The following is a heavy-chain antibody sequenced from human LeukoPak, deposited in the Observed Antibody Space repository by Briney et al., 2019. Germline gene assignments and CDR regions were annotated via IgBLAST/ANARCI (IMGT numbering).Heavy chain of an antibody. CDR3: ITVGTYYDILTGYPVKY. CDR1: GFTFSSYA. V-gene: IGHV3-15*01. D-gene: IGHD3-9*01. Sequence: PGGSLRLSCAASGFTFSSYAMSWVRQAPGKGLEWVGRIKSKTDGGTTDYAAPVKGRFTISRDDSKNTLYLQMNSLKTEDTAVYYCITVGTYYDILTGYPVKYWGQGTLVTVSS. CDR2: IKSKTDGGTT. J-gene: IGHJ4*02.